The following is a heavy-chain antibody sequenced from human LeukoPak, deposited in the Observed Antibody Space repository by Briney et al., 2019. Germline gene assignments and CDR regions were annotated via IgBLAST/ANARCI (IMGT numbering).Heavy chain of an antibody. CDR3: AIPPLSGTGSSRPLTGIDV. CDR2: ISHTGSTM. D-gene: IGHD3-10*01. J-gene: IGHJ6*02. Sequence: GGSLRLSCTASGFPFQSYWMNWVRQAPGKGLEWVSYISHTGSTMSYADSVKGRFTISRDNAKNSLYLQMNSLRAEDTAVYYCAIPPLSGTGSSRPLTGIDVWGQGTTVTVSS. V-gene: IGHV3-48*04. CDR1: GFPFQSYW.